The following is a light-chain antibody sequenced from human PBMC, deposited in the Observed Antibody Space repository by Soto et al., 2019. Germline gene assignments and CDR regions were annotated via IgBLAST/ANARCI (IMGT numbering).Light chain of an antibody. Sequence: DIQMTQSPSSLSASVGDRVTITCRASQGILDYVAWFQQKPGKAPRLLIFAASTLHSGVPSRFSGRGAGTDFTLTISSLQPEDAATYYCQKYNTAPQTFGQGTTVEIK. CDR3: QKYNTAPQT. CDR2: AAS. V-gene: IGKV1-27*01. CDR1: QGILDY. J-gene: IGKJ1*01.